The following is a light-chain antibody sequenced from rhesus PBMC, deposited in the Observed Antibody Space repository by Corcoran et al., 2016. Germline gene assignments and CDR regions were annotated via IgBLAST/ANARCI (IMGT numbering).Light chain of an antibody. CDR3: LHHNSYPFT. CDR1: QVICIF. V-gene: IGKV1S19*01. CDR2: DVS. Sequence: DFQMTQSPSSLSASVGDTVTITCRASQVICIFLKWFQQNPGKAPKLIIYDVSSLESGIPSRFSGNGSGTDFTLTISSLHPEDFASYYCLHHNSYPFTFGPGTKLDIK. J-gene: IGKJ3*01.